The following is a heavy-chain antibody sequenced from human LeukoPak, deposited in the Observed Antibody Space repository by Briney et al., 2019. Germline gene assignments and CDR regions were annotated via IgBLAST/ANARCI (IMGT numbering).Heavy chain of an antibody. V-gene: IGHV1-69*04. Sequence: SVKVSCKASGGTFSSYTISWVRQAPGQGLEWMGRIIPILSIANYALKFQGRVTITADKSTSTAYMELSSLRSEDTAVYYCARDTGDYGDYVGLWYFDLWGRGTLVTVSS. CDR3: ARDTGDYGDYVGLWYFDL. D-gene: IGHD4-17*01. CDR1: GGTFSSYT. J-gene: IGHJ2*01. CDR2: IIPILSIA.